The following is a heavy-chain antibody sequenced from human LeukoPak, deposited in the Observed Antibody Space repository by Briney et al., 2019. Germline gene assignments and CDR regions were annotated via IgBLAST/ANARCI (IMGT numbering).Heavy chain of an antibody. J-gene: IGHJ4*02. V-gene: IGHV4-34*01. CDR1: GGSFSGYY. D-gene: IGHD2-15*01. CDR3: ARRVVALYFDY. Sequence: SETLSLTCAVYGGSFSGYYWSWIRQPPGKGLEWIGEINHSGSTNYNPSLKSRVTISVDTSKNQFSLKLSSVTAADTAVYYCARRVVALYFDYWDQGTLVTVSS. CDR2: INHSGST.